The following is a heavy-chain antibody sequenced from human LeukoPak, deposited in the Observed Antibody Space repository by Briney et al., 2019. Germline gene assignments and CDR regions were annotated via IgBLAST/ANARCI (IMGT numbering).Heavy chain of an antibody. V-gene: IGHV3-7*03. Sequence: GGSLRLSCAASGFTFSSYWMSWVRQAPGKGLEWMANIKEDGSDKYYVDSVRGRFTISRDNSKNTLYLQMNSLRAEDTAVYYCAKEQQWYYDFWSGYYPNYFDYWGQGTLVTVSS. CDR2: IKEDGSDK. CDR1: GFTFSSYW. D-gene: IGHD3-3*01. CDR3: AKEQQWYYDFWSGYYPNYFDY. J-gene: IGHJ4*02.